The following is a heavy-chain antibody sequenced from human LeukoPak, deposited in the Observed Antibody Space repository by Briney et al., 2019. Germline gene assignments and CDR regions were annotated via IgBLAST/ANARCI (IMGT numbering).Heavy chain of an antibody. CDR1: GFTVSSNY. Sequence: GGSLRLSCAASGFTVSSNYMSWVRQAPGKGLEWVSVIYSGGSTYYADSVKGRFTISRDNSKNTVYLQMNSLRAEDTAVYYCARVGHGYCSGGTCSGSWGQGTLVTVSS. J-gene: IGHJ5*02. D-gene: IGHD2-15*01. V-gene: IGHV3-53*01. CDR2: IYSGGST. CDR3: ARVGHGYCSGGTCSGS.